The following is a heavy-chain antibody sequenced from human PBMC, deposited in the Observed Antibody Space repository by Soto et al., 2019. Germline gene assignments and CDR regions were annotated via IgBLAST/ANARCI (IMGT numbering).Heavy chain of an antibody. D-gene: IGHD5-18*01. J-gene: IGHJ4*02. V-gene: IGHV4-31*03. CDR1: GGSISSAAYY. CDR3: AREYTYGSNFFDC. Sequence: QVQLQESGPGLVKPSQTLSLTCTVSGGSISSAAYYWSWIRQHPGKGLEWIGYISHSGSTYYNPFLKRRVIISVDTSKNPFSPSLTSVTAADTAVYYCAREYTYGSNFFDCWGQGALVTVSS. CDR2: ISHSGST.